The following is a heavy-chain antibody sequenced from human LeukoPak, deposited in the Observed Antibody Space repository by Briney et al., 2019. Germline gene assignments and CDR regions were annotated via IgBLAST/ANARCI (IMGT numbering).Heavy chain of an antibody. J-gene: IGHJ4*02. CDR1: GFTFSSYA. Sequence: PGGSLRLSCAASGFTFSSYAMSWVRQAPGKGLEWVSAISGSGGSAYYADSVKGRFTISRDNSKNTLYLQMNSLRAEDTAVYYCAKDSWYCSSTSGYDWGIFDYWGQGTLVTVSS. D-gene: IGHD2-2*01. V-gene: IGHV3-23*01. CDR2: ISGSGGSA. CDR3: AKDSWYCSSTSGYDWGIFDY.